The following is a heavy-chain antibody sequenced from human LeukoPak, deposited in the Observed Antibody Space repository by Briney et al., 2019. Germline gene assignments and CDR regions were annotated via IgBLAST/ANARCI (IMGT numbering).Heavy chain of an antibody. Sequence: SETLSLTCGVSGGSITSTNYWTWVRQPPGKVLEWIGEGNLQGSTNYNPSLMGRVDISVDMSENHISLQLTSVTAADTAVYYCAREGGPYRPLDYSGQGTLVTVSS. CDR2: GNLQGST. J-gene: IGHJ4*02. CDR3: AREGGPYRPLDY. V-gene: IGHV4-4*02. CDR1: GGSITSTNY.